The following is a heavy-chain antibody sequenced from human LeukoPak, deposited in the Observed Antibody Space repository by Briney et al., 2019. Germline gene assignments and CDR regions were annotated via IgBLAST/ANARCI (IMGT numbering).Heavy chain of an antibody. Sequence: SQTLSLTCTVSGGSLSSGSYYWSWIRQPAGKGLEWIGRIYTSGSTNYNPSLKSRVTISVDTSKNQFSLKLGSVTAADTAVYYCARDVGYCSSTSCYSSGWYDYWGQGTLVTVSS. V-gene: IGHV4-61*02. D-gene: IGHD2-2*02. CDR3: ARDVGYCSSTSCYSSGWYDY. CDR2: IYTSGST. CDR1: GGSLSSGSYY. J-gene: IGHJ4*02.